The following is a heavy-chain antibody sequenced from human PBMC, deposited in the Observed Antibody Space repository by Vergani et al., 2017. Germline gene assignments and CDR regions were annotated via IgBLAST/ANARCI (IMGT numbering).Heavy chain of an antibody. V-gene: IGHV3-48*03. Sequence: EVQLVESGGGLVQPGGSLRLSCAASGFTFSSYEMNWVRQAPGKGLEWVSYISSSGSTIYYAESVKGRFTISRDNAKNSLYLQMNSLRAEDTDGYYCAREGDVWGSDRWDPFDYWGGGTLVTVS. CDR3: AREGDVWGSDRWDPFDY. CDR2: ISSSGSTI. CDR1: GFTFSSYE. D-gene: IGHD3-16*02. J-gene: IGHJ4*02.